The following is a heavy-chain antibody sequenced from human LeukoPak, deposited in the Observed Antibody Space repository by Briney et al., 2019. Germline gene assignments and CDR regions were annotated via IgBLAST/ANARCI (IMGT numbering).Heavy chain of an antibody. CDR3: TRGASGTVGAFDY. V-gene: IGHV6-1*01. CDR2: TYYRSKWYN. Sequence: SQTLSHTCAISGDSVSSNSATWNWIRQSPSRGLEWLGRTYYRSKWYNDHAVSVKSRLTINPDTSKNQFSLQLNSVTPEDTAVYYCTRGASGTVGAFDYWAQGTLVTVSS. CDR1: GDSVSSNSAT. D-gene: IGHD3-10*01. J-gene: IGHJ4*02.